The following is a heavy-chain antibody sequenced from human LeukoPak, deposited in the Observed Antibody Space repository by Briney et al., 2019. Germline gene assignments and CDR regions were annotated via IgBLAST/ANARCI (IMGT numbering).Heavy chain of an antibody. CDR3: AREGAVAGTKAFDI. CDR1: GYTFTSYL. CDR2: INVGNDNT. V-gene: IGHV1-3*01. Sequence: ASVKVSCKASGYTFTSYLIHWVRQAPGQRLEWMGWINVGNDNTKYSQNFQGRVTITRDTSASTAYMELSSLRSEDTAVYYCAREGAVAGTKAFDIWGQGTMVTVSS. J-gene: IGHJ3*02. D-gene: IGHD6-19*01.